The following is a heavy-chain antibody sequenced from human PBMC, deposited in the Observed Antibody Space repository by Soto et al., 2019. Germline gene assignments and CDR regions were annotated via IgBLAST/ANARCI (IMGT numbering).Heavy chain of an antibody. CDR1: GFTFNNYA. V-gene: IGHV3-23*01. CDR3: ARDDSGYYQFPNWFDP. Sequence: EVQLLESGGGLVQPGGSLRLSCAASGFTFNNYALSWVRQAPVKGLEWVASITGSGGGTHYADSVKGRFTISRDNFKNTLYLQMNGLRAEDTAIYYCARDDSGYYQFPNWFDPWGQGTLVTVSS. D-gene: IGHD3-22*01. J-gene: IGHJ5*02. CDR2: ITGSGGGT.